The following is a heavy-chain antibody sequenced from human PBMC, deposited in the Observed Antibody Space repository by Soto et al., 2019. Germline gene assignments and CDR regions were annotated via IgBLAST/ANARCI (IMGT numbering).Heavy chain of an antibody. CDR3: ARDVGEVLGVISGY. CDR1: GYTFTSYG. D-gene: IGHD3-10*01. CDR2: INPYNGNT. V-gene: IGHV1-18*01. Sequence: QVQLVQSGAEVKKPGASVKVSCKTSGYTFTSYGISWVRQAPGQGLEWMGWINPYNGNTVYAQKIQGRVTMTTDTSTSTAYMELRSLKSDDTAVYFCARDVGEVLGVISGYWGQGTLVIVSS. J-gene: IGHJ4*02.